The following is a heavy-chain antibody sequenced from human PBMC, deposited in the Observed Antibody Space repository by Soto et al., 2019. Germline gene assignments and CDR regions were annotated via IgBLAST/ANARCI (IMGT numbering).Heavy chain of an antibody. CDR1: VFTFSRYS. Sequence: WWSLRLSCSASVFTFSRYSMNWFRQAPGKGLEWVSSISSSSSYIYYADSVKGRFTISRDNAKNSLYLQMNSLRAEDTAVYYCARDWYDFWSGYSYYYYGMDVWGQGTTVTVSS. CDR2: ISSSSSYI. J-gene: IGHJ6*02. V-gene: IGHV3-21*01. CDR3: ARDWYDFWSGYSYYYYGMDV. D-gene: IGHD3-3*01.